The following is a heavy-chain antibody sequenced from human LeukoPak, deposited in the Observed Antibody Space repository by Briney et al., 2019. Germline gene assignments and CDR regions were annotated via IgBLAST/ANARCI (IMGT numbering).Heavy chain of an antibody. CDR2: ISSSGSTI. J-gene: IGHJ4*02. Sequence: PGGSLRLSCAASGFTFSDYYMSWIRQAPGKGLEWVSYISSSGSTIYYADSVKGRFTISRNNAKNSLYLQMNSLRAEDTAVYYCARVRRSSWHGIDYWGQGTLVTVSS. CDR3: ARVRRSSWHGIDY. CDR1: GFTFSDYY. D-gene: IGHD6-13*01. V-gene: IGHV3-11*01.